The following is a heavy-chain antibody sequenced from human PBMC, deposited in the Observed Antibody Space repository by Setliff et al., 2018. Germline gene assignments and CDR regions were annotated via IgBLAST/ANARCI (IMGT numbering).Heavy chain of an antibody. Sequence: GLEWIGYIYYSGSTNYNPSLKSRVTISVDTSKNQFSLKLSSVTAADTAVYYCARGGNDYKWGAFDIWGQGTMVTVSS. V-gene: IGHV4-59*01. J-gene: IGHJ3*02. CDR2: IYYSGST. CDR3: ARGGNDYKWGAFDI. D-gene: IGHD4-4*01.